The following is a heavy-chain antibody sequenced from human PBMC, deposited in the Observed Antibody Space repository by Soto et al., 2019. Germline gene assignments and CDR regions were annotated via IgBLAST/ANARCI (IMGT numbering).Heavy chain of an antibody. Sequence: GGSLRLSCAASGFTFSSYSMNWVRQAPGKGLEWVSSISSSSSYIYYADSVKGRFTISRDNAKNSLYLQMNSLRAEDTAVYYCARLFGELLDYYYYYYMDVWGKGTTVTVSS. J-gene: IGHJ6*03. D-gene: IGHD3-10*02. CDR1: GFTFSSYS. V-gene: IGHV3-21*01. CDR2: ISSSSSYI. CDR3: ARLFGELLDYYYYYYMDV.